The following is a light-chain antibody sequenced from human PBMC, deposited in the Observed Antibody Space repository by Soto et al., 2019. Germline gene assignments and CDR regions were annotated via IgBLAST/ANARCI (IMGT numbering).Light chain of an antibody. CDR1: QSISSW. Sequence: DIQMTQSPCTLSASVGDRVTIPCRASQSISSWLAWYQQKPGKAPKLLIYDASSLESGVPSRFSGSGSGTDFTLTISSLQSEDFAVYYCQQYNNWPWTFGQGTKVDIK. CDR3: QQYNNWPWT. CDR2: DAS. V-gene: IGKV1-5*01. J-gene: IGKJ1*01.